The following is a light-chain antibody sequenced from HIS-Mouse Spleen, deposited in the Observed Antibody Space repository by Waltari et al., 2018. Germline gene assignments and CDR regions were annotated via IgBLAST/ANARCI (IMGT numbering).Light chain of an antibody. CDR2: EFS. CDR1: SSDAGGYNS. V-gene: IGLV2-14*01. Sequence: QSALTQPASVSGSPGQSITLSCTGTSSDAGGYNSVCWYQQHPGKAPKLMIYEFSNRPSGVSNRFSGSKSGNTASLTISGLQAEDEADYYCSSYTSSSTYVFGTGTKVTVL. J-gene: IGLJ1*01. CDR3: SSYTSSSTYV.